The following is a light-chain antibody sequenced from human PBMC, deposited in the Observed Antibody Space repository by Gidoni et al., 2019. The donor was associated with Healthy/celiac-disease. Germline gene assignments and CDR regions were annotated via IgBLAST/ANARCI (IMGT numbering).Light chain of an antibody. Sequence: RVMPQSPATLSVSPGERATLSCRASRSVSSNLAWYQQKPGQAPRLLIYGASTRATGIPARFSGSGSGTEFTLTISSLQSEDFAVYYCQQYNNWPPAFGQGTKLEIK. CDR1: RSVSSN. J-gene: IGKJ2*01. CDR2: GAS. CDR3: QQYNNWPPA. V-gene: IGKV3-15*01.